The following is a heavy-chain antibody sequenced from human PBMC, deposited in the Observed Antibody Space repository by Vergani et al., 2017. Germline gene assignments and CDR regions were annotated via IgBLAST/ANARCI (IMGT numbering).Heavy chain of an antibody. Sequence: QVRLQESGPGLVKPSETLSLTCSVSGGSMSGYYWSWIRQPPGKELEWIGYMYQSGSTTYNPSLETRVTISGDTSKNQFSLKLNSVTAADTAVYYCGRVADFYGLGSRLLDLWGQGILVTVSS. CDR3: GRVADFYGLGSRLLDL. V-gene: IGHV4-59*01. CDR2: MYQSGST. J-gene: IGHJ5*02. D-gene: IGHD3-10*01. CDR1: GGSMSGYY.